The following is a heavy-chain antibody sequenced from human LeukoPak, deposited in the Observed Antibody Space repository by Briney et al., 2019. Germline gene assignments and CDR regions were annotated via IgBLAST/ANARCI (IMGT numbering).Heavy chain of an antibody. V-gene: IGHV1-18*01. CDR2: ISANNGDT. J-gene: IGHJ4*02. Sequence: GASVKVSCKASGYTFTRYGISWVRQAPGQGLEWMGWISANNGDTNSARKFQDRVTMTTDTSTSTAYMELESLRSDDTAVYYCARDFFHGHCAGLSCFLLDYWGQGSLVTVSS. D-gene: IGHD2-15*01. CDR1: GYTFTRYG. CDR3: ARDFFHGHCAGLSCFLLDY.